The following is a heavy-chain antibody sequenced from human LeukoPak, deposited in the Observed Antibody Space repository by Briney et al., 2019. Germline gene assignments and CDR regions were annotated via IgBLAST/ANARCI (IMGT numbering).Heavy chain of an antibody. CDR3: VLGWLQAFDY. Sequence: GSSVKVSCKASGGTFSSYAISWVRQAPGKGLEWMGGFDPEDGETIYAQKFQGRVTMTEDTSTDTAYMELSSLRSEDTAVYYCVLGWLQAFDYWGQGTLVTVSS. D-gene: IGHD5-24*01. CDR1: GGTFSSYA. CDR2: FDPEDGET. V-gene: IGHV1-24*01. J-gene: IGHJ4*02.